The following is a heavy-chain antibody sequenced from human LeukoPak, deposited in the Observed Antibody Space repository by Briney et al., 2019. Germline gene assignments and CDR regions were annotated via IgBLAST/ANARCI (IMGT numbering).Heavy chain of an antibody. Sequence: GGSLRLSCVVSGFSVSNNYIIWVRQAPGKGLEWVSAISGSGGSTYYADSVKGRFTISRDNSKNTLYLQMNSLRAEDTAVYYCAKHEMGYDSSGYYYWWGQGTLVTVSS. D-gene: IGHD3-22*01. V-gene: IGHV3-23*01. J-gene: IGHJ4*02. CDR2: ISGSGGST. CDR1: GFSVSNNY. CDR3: AKHEMGYDSSGYYYW.